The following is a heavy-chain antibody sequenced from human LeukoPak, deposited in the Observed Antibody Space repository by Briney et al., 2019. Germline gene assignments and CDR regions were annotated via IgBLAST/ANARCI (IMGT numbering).Heavy chain of an antibody. Sequence: SETLSLTCAVYGGSFSGYYWSWIRQPPGKGLEWIGEINHSGSTNYNPSLKSRVTISVDTSKNQFSLKLSSVTAADTAVYYCARFGSITFGGVISPSGIGYWGQGTLVTVSS. CDR2: INHSGST. CDR1: GGSFSGYY. D-gene: IGHD3-16*02. J-gene: IGHJ4*02. V-gene: IGHV4-34*01. CDR3: ARFGSITFGGVISPSGIGY.